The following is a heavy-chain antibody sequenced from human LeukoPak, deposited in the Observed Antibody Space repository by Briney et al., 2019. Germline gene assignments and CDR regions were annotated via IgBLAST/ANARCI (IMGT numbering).Heavy chain of an antibody. Sequence: SQTLSLTCTVSGGSISSGSYYWSWIRQPPGKGLEWIGSIYYSGSTYYNPSLKSRVTISVDTSKNQFSLKLSSVTAADTAVYYCARGSPLGQNWFDPWGQGTLVTVSS. CDR2: IYYSGST. CDR1: GGSISSGSYY. V-gene: IGHV4-39*07. CDR3: ARGSPLGQNWFDP. J-gene: IGHJ5*02.